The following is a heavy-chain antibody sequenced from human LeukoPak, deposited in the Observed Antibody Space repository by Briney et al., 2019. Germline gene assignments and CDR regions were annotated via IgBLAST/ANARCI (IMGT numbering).Heavy chain of an antibody. J-gene: IGHJ5*02. Sequence: SETPSLTCAVYGGSFSGYYWSWIRQPPGKGLEWIGEINHSGSTNYNPSLKSRVTISVDTSKNQFSLKLSSVTAADTAVYYCARGGGYYDFWSGYEGYNWFDPWGQGTLVTVSS. D-gene: IGHD3-3*01. CDR3: ARGGGYYDFWSGYEGYNWFDP. CDR1: GGSFSGYY. V-gene: IGHV4-34*01. CDR2: INHSGST.